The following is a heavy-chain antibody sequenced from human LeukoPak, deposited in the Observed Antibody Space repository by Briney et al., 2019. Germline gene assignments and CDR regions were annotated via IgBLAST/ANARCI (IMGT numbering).Heavy chain of an antibody. CDR2: IWYDGSNK. D-gene: IGHD3-22*01. CDR3: ARDLELGYYYDSSGFLFGY. J-gene: IGHJ4*02. V-gene: IGHV3-33*08. Sequence: GGSLRLSCAVSGFTFSSYGMHWVRQAPGKGLEWVAVIWYDGSNKYYADSVKGRFTISRDNSKNTLYLQMNSLRAEDTAVYYCARDLELGYYYDSSGFLFGYWGQGTLVTVSS. CDR1: GFTFSSYG.